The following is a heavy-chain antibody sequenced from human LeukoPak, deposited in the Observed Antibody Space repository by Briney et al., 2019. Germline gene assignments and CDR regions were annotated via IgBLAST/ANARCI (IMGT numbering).Heavy chain of an antibody. V-gene: IGHV3-23*01. Sequence: LTGGSLRLSCAASGFTFSSYSMSWVRQAPGKGLEWVSAISGSGGSTYYADSVKGRFTISRDNSKNTLYLQMNSLRAEDTAVYYCAKGGDGYNINYFDYWGQGTLVTVSS. CDR2: ISGSGGST. CDR3: AKGGDGYNINYFDY. J-gene: IGHJ4*02. CDR1: GFTFSSYS. D-gene: IGHD5-24*01.